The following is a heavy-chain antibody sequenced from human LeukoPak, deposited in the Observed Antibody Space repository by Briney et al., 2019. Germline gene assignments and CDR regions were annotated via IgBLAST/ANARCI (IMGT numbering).Heavy chain of an antibody. J-gene: IGHJ4*02. V-gene: IGHV3-30*02. D-gene: IGHD1-26*01. CDR2: IRYDGSNK. Sequence: PGGSLRLSCAASGFTFSSYGMHWVRQAPGKGLEWVAFIRYDGSNKYYADSVKGRFTISRDNAKNSLYLQMNSLRAEDTAVYYCAKDTDRGGATDYWGQGTLVTVSS. CDR3: AKDTDRGGATDY. CDR1: GFTFSSYG.